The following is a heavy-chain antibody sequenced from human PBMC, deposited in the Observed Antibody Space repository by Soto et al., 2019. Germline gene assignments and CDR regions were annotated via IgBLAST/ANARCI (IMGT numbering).Heavy chain of an antibody. J-gene: IGHJ6*02. V-gene: IGHV3-23*01. Sequence: EMQVLESGGGLVQPGGSLRLSCAASGFAFSNFHMHWVRQAPGKGLQWVSTIGDAGNDIHYADSVKGRFTVSRDNSKKTLLLQMDGLRDDETAIYYCAKLYSSAWEAGMEVWGRGNTVTVSS. CDR1: GFAFSNFH. CDR3: AKLYSSAWEAGMEV. CDR2: IGDAGNDI. D-gene: IGHD6-19*01.